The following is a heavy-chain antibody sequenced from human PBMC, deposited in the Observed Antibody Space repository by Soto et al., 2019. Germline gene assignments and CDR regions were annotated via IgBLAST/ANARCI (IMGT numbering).Heavy chain of an antibody. Sequence: PGESLKISCKGSGYSFTSYWIGWVRQMPGKGLEWMGIIYPGDSDTRYSPSFQGQVTISADKSISTAYLQWSSLKASDTAMYYCARTSDAGARTNWFDPWGQGTLVTVSS. CDR2: IYPGDSDT. V-gene: IGHV5-51*01. D-gene: IGHD6-6*01. J-gene: IGHJ5*02. CDR1: GYSFTSYW. CDR3: ARTSDAGARTNWFDP.